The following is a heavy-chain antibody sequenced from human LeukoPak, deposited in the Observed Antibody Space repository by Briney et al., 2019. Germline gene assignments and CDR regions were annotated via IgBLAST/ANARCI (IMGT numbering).Heavy chain of an antibody. D-gene: IGHD6-13*01. CDR1: ARSISSSSYY. CDR3: ARVAAAGKWDFDY. Sequence: PSETLSLTCTLSARSISSSSYYWGWIRQPPGKGLEWIGSIYYSGSTYYNPSLKSRVTISVDTSKNQFSLKLSSVTAADTAVYYCARVAAAGKWDFDYWGQGTLVTVSS. V-gene: IGHV4-39*07. CDR2: IYYSGST. J-gene: IGHJ4*02.